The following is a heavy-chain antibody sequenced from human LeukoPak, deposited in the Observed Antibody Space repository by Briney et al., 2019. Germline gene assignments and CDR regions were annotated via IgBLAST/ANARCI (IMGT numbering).Heavy chain of an antibody. CDR2: ISGSGGNT. CDR1: GFIFSSYA. V-gene: IGHV3-23*01. J-gene: IGHJ4*02. Sequence: PGGSLRLSCAASGFIFSSYAMSWVRQAPGKGLEWVSGISGSGGNTYKADSVKGRFTISRDNSKNTLYLQMNSLRAEDTAVYYCARERNLEIAVAGTIFNYWGQGTLVTVSS. CDR3: ARERNLEIAVAGTIFNY. D-gene: IGHD6-19*01.